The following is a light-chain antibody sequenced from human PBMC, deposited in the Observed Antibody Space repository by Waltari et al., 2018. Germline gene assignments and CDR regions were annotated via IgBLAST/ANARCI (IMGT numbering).Light chain of an antibody. Sequence: QSALTQPPSASGSPGQSVTISCTGTSSDVGGYKYVSWYQQQPGKAPKVMIYEVSKRPSGVPDRFSGSKSGNTASLTVSGLQAEDEAEYYCSSYAGSNNLVVFGGGTKLTVL. CDR3: SSYAGSNNLVV. V-gene: IGLV2-8*01. J-gene: IGLJ2*01. CDR1: SSDVGGYKY. CDR2: EVS.